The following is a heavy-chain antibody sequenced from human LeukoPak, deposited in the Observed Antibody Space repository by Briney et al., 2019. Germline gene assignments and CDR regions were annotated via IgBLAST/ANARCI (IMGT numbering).Heavy chain of an antibody. J-gene: IGHJ4*02. V-gene: IGHV3-23*01. D-gene: IGHD3-10*01. CDR3: ARVMVRGVNYFDY. CDR1: GFTFSSYA. Sequence: GGSLRLSCAASGFTFSSYAMSWVRQAPGKGLEWVSAISGSGGSTYYADSVKGRFTISRDNSKNTLYLQMSSLRAEDTAVYYCARVMVRGVNYFDYWGQGTLVTVSS. CDR2: ISGSGGST.